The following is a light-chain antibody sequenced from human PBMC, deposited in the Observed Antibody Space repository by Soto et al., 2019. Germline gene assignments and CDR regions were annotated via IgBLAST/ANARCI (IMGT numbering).Light chain of an antibody. V-gene: IGKV1-5*03. CDR3: HQYDSYSLT. J-gene: IGKJ4*01. CDR2: QAS. CDR1: QSISSW. Sequence: DIQLTKSPSTLSASVDDRVTITCLASQSISSWLAWYQQKPGKAPKLLIYQASSLESGVPSRFSGSGSGTEFTLTISSLQPDDFATYYCHQYDSYSLTFGGGTNVDVK.